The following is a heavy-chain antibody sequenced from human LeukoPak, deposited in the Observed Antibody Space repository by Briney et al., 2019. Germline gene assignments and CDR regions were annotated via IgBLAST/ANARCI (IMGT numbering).Heavy chain of an antibody. D-gene: IGHD1-14*01. CDR3: ARDTAWYTAHYYMDV. Sequence: GGSLRLSCAASGFTFSDYYMSWIRQAPGKGLEWVSYISSSGSTIYYADSVKGRFTISRDNSKNTLYLQMNSLSGEDTAVYYCARDTAWYTAHYYMDVWGKGTTVTVSS. CDR2: ISSSGSTI. V-gene: IGHV3-11*04. CDR1: GFTFSDYY. J-gene: IGHJ6*03.